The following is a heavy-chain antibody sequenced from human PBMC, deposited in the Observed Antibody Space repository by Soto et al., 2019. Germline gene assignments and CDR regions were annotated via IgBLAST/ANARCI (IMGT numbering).Heavy chain of an antibody. D-gene: IGHD1-1*01. CDR1: GYAFTTYG. CDR2: ISAHNGNT. J-gene: IGHJ4*02. CDR3: ARGRYGDY. V-gene: IGHV1-18*01. Sequence: QVHLVQSGAEVKKPGASVKVSCQASGYAFTTYGITWVRQAPGQGLERMGWISAHNGNTNYAQKLQGRVTVTRDTSTSTAYMELSSLRSDDTAVYYCARGRYGDYWGQGALVTVSS.